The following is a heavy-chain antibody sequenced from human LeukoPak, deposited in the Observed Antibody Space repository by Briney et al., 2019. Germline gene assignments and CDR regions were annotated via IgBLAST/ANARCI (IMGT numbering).Heavy chain of an antibody. D-gene: IGHD4-17*01. CDR3: AKEGDHGWFDP. CDR1: GFTFSSYG. V-gene: IGHV3-21*04. CDR2: ISSGSSYI. Sequence: GGSLRLSCAASGFTFSSYGMNWVRQAPGKGLEWVSSISSGSSYIYYADSVKGRFTISRDNSKNTLYLQMNSLRAEDTAVYYCAKEGDHGWFDPWGQGTLVTVSS. J-gene: IGHJ5*02.